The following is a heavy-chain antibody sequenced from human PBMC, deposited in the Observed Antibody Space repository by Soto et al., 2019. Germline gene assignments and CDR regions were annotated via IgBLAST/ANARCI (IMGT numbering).Heavy chain of an antibody. V-gene: IGHV4-34*01. CDR2: INHSGST. D-gene: IGHD3-10*01. CDR1: GGSFSGYY. J-gene: IGHJ5*02. Sequence: PSETLSLTCAVYGGSFSGYYWSWIRQPPGKGLEWIEEINHSGSTNYNPSLKSRVTISVDTSKNQFSLKLSSVTAADTAVYYCARARETPKQIWFGGCGSNWFDPWGQGTLVTVSS. CDR3: ARARETPKQIWFGGCGSNWFDP.